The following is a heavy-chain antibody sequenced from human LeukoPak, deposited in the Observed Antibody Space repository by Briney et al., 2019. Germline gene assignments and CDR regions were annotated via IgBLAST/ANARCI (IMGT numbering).Heavy chain of an antibody. CDR3: ARSVIAGRWYFDL. J-gene: IGHJ2*01. Sequence: GGSLRLSCADSGFTFSGYPLDWVRQAPGKGLEWVAAISTDAYYKYHGGSVRGRFAISRDNYMNSLYLQLNGLRAEDTAVYYCARSVIAGRWYFDLWGRGTLFTVSS. V-gene: IGHV3-30*09. CDR2: ISTDAYYK. CDR1: GFTFSGYP. D-gene: IGHD2-21*01.